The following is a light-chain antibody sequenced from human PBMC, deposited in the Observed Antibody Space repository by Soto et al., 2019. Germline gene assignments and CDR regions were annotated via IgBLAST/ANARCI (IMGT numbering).Light chain of an antibody. CDR3: CSYGGQMV. CDR2: EVS. V-gene: IGLV2-8*01. Sequence: QSALTQPPSASGSPGQSVTISCTGTSSDVGGYNYVSWYQQHPGKAPKLMIYEVSKRPSGVPDRFSGSKSGNTASLTVSGLQAEDEADYYCCSYGGQMVFGGGTKVTVL. CDR1: SSDVGGYNY. J-gene: IGLJ2*01.